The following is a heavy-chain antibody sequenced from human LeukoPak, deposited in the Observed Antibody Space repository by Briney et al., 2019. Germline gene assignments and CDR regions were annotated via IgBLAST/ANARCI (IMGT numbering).Heavy chain of an antibody. Sequence: SETLSLTCTDSGGSVSSYYWSWIRQPPGKGLEWIGYIYYSGSTNYNPSLKSRVTISVDTSKNQFSLKLSSVTAADTAVYYGARYSYADWFDPWGQGTLVTVSS. CDR3: ARYSYADWFDP. J-gene: IGHJ5*02. V-gene: IGHV4-59*02. CDR2: IYYSGST. D-gene: IGHD5-18*01. CDR1: GGSVSSYY.